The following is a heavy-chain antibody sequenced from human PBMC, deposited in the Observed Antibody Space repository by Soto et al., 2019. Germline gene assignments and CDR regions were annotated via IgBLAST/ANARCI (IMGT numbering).Heavy chain of an antibody. CDR2: INHSGSP. Sequence: QVQLQQWGAGLLKPSETLSLTCAVYGGSFSGYYWSWIRQPPGKGLEWIGEINHSGSPNYNPSLKSRVTISVDTSKNQFSLKLSSVTAADTAVYYCARVAAVAGTGVRGAFDIWGQGTMVTVSS. J-gene: IGHJ3*02. CDR1: GGSFSGYY. CDR3: ARVAAVAGTGVRGAFDI. V-gene: IGHV4-34*01. D-gene: IGHD6-19*01.